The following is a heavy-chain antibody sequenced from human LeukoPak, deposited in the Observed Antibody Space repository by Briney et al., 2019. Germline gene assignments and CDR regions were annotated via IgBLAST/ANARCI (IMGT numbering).Heavy chain of an antibody. V-gene: IGHV3-66*01. J-gene: IGHJ3*02. D-gene: IGHD2/OR15-2a*01. CDR3: GREILPSYAFDI. Sequence: GGSLRLSCAASGFTVSSNSMSWVRQAPGKGLEWVSAIYSGGSTYYADSVKGRFTISRDISKNTLFFEMNSLRAEDTAVYYCGREILPSYAFDIWGQGTMVTVSS. CDR1: GFTVSSNS. CDR2: IYSGGST.